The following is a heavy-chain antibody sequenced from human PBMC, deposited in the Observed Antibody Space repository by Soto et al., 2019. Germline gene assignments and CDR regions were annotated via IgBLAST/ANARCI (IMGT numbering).Heavy chain of an antibody. J-gene: IGHJ4*02. CDR3: ASGGYSSGWYDY. Sequence: GGSLRLSCAASGFTFSDYFMSWIRQAPGKGLEWVSYISSSSSYTNYADSVKGRFTISRDNAKNSLYLQMNSLRAEDTAVYYCASGGYSSGWYDYWGQGTLVTVSS. V-gene: IGHV3-11*06. CDR2: ISSSSSYT. D-gene: IGHD6-19*01. CDR1: GFTFSDYF.